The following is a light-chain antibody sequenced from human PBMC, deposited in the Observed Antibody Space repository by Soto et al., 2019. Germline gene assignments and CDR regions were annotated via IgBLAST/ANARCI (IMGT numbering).Light chain of an antibody. Sequence: QSALTQPASVSGSPGQSITISCTGTSSDIGTSNLVSWYQQYPGKAPKLMIYEVTKRPSGISYRFSCSKYGNTAALTITGLHHDDEDDYYCYSFTGMSPSLVVFGTGTKLTVL. V-gene: IGLV2-23*02. J-gene: IGLJ1*01. CDR1: SSDIGTSNL. CDR2: EVT. CDR3: YSFTGMSPSLVV.